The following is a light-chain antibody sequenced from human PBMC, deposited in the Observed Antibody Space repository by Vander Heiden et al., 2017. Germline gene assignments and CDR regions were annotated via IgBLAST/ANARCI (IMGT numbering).Light chain of an antibody. CDR3: QQSYGAPYN. J-gene: IGKJ2*01. Sequence: DSQMTQSRPSLSASFGDRVTITCRASERIDHYLHWYRQKPGKGPELLIYAASNLQSWVPSRFRRSGSGTDFTLTIASLRPEDFATYYCQQSYGAPYNFGQGTKLE. V-gene: IGKV1-39*01. CDR1: ERIDHY. CDR2: AAS.